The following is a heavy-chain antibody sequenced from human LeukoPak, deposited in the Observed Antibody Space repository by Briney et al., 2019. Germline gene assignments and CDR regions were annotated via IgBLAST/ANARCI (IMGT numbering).Heavy chain of an antibody. CDR3: ARGLSRITMIVVVTIKGYYFDY. Sequence: KPSETLSLTCAVYGGSFSGYYWSWIRQPPGKGLEWIGEINHSGSTNYNPSLKSRVTISVDTSKNQFSLKLSSVTAADTAVYYCARGLSRITMIVVVTIKGYYFDYWGQGTLVTVSS. V-gene: IGHV4-34*01. CDR1: GGSFSGYY. CDR2: INHSGST. J-gene: IGHJ4*02. D-gene: IGHD3-22*01.